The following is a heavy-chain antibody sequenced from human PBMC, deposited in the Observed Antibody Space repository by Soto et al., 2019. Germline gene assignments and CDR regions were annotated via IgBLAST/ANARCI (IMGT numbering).Heavy chain of an antibody. J-gene: IGHJ4*02. CDR1: GFTFSSYA. CDR2: ISGSGGTA. Sequence: EVQLLESGGGSVQPGGSLRPSCAASGFTFSSYAMHWVRRPPGKGLEWVSSISGSGGTAYYADSVKGRFSISRDSLVNTLYLQVNSVRAADTAVYYCAKGRGQNWNFDYWGQGTLVTVSP. D-gene: IGHD1-1*01. CDR3: AKGRGQNWNFDY. V-gene: IGHV3-23*01.